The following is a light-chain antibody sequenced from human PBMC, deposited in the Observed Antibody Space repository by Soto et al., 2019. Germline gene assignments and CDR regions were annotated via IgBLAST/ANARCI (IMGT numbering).Light chain of an antibody. V-gene: IGKV3-11*01. CDR1: ESVNIY. Sequence: EIVLTQSPATLSLSPGESATLSCRASESVNIYISWYQQKPSQAPRLLIYDASNRATGTPTRFSGSWSGTDFSLTISTLKPEDFAPYYRQPRSNPPWTTFGKGNRVELK. CDR2: DAS. J-gene: IGKJ1*01. CDR3: QPRSNPPWTT.